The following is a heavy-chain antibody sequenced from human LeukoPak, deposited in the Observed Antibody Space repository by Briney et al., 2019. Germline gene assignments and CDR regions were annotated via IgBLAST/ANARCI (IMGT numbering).Heavy chain of an antibody. J-gene: IGHJ4*02. V-gene: IGHV4-59*08. CDR2: VYYTGAT. Sequence: PSETLSLTCTVSGGSIGRDYWTWIRQPPGKGLEYIGYVYYTGATNYNPSLNSRVTISVDTSKTQFSLRLSSVTAADTAEYFCAKYWNGGWVIDYWGPGTLVTVSS. CDR3: AKYWNGGWVIDY. CDR1: GGSIGRDY. D-gene: IGHD6-19*01.